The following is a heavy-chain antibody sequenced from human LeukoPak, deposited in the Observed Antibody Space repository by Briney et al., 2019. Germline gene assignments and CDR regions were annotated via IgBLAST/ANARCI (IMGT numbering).Heavy chain of an antibody. CDR3: ARHFAYSSSSYFDY. CDR2: VYYTGST. Sequence: PSETLSLTCTVSGVSIRTDYWSWIRQTPGKGLEWIGYVYYTGSTNYNPSLKSRDTMFEDKSKNQFSLRLYSVTVADTAVYYCARHFAYSSSSYFDYWGQGSLVTVSS. CDR1: GVSIRTDY. J-gene: IGHJ4*02. D-gene: IGHD6-6*01. V-gene: IGHV4-59*08.